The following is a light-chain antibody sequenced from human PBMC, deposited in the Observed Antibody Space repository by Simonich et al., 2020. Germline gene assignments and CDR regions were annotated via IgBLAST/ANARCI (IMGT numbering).Light chain of an antibody. CDR3: QQYYSTPPT. CDR2: WEA. V-gene: IGKV4-1*01. Sequence: DIVMTQSPDSLAVSLGERATINCKSSQSVLYSSNNKNYLAWYQQKPGQPPKLLIYWEATRESGVPERFSGSGSGTDFTLTISSMQAEDVAVYYCQQYYSTPPTFGGGTKVEIK. J-gene: IGKJ4*01. CDR1: QSVLYSSNNKNY.